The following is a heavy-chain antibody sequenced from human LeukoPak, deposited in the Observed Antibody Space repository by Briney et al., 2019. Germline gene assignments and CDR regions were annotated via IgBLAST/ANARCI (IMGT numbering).Heavy chain of an antibody. V-gene: IGHV3-30*18. CDR2: ISYDGSNK. Sequence: GGSLRLSCAASGFTFSSYGMHWVRQAPGKGLEWVAVISYDGSNKYYADSVKGRFTISRDNSKNTLYLQMNSLRAEDTAVYYCAKDGGYSSGWYFGYWGQGTLVTVSS. J-gene: IGHJ4*02. CDR3: AKDGGYSSGWYFGY. D-gene: IGHD6-19*01. CDR1: GFTFSSYG.